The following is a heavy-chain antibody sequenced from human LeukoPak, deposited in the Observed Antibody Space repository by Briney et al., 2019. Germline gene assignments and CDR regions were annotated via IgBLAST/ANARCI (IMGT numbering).Heavy chain of an antibody. V-gene: IGHV3-23*01. Sequence: PGGSLRLSCAASGFTFSNYAMNWVRQAPGKGLEWVSVISDSGDSTYYADSVKGRFTISRDNSKNTLYLQMNSLRAEDTAVYYCGKEVERHFDLKYWGQGTLVTVSS. CDR1: GFTFSNYA. CDR3: GKEVERHFDLKY. J-gene: IGHJ4*02. CDR2: ISDSGDST.